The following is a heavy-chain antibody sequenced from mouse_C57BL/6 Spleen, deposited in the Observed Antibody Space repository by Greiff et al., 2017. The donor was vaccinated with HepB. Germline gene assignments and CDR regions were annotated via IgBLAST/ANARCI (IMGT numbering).Heavy chain of an antibody. V-gene: IGHV8-12*01. CDR3: ARGQLGFDY. CDR1: GFSLSTSGMG. J-gene: IGHJ2*01. CDR2: IYWDDDK. D-gene: IGHD4-1*02. Sequence: QVTLKESGPGILQSSQTLSLPCSFSGFSLSTSGMGVSWIRQPSGKGLEWLAHIYWDDDKRYNPSLKSRLTISKDTSRNQVFLKITSVDTADTATYYCARGQLGFDYWGQGTTLTVSS.